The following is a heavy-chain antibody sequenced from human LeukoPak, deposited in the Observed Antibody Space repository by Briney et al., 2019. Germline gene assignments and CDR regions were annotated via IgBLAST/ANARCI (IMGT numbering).Heavy chain of an antibody. Sequence: SETLSLTCTVSGGTIRNFYWRWIRQTPGKGLEWIGYVYNSGTNYNPSLKSRVTVSMDTSKNQFSLNLNSVTAADTAVYYCARGYGGKFDCWGQGALVTVSS. CDR3: ARGYGGKFDC. CDR1: GGTIRNFY. D-gene: IGHD4-23*01. J-gene: IGHJ4*02. CDR2: VYNSGT. V-gene: IGHV4-59*01.